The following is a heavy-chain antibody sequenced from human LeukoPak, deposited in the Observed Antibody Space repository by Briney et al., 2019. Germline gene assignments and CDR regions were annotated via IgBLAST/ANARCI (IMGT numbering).Heavy chain of an antibody. Sequence: GVSLRLSCTASGFTFGDYAMSWVRQAPGKGLEWVSFIRSKAYGGTTEYAASVKGRFTISRDDSKSIAYLQMNSLKTEDTAVYYCTMCSGGSCYPQYYFDYWGQGTLVTVSS. V-gene: IGHV3-49*04. J-gene: IGHJ4*02. CDR3: TMCSGGSCYPQYYFDY. D-gene: IGHD2-15*01. CDR2: IRSKAYGGTT. CDR1: GFTFGDYA.